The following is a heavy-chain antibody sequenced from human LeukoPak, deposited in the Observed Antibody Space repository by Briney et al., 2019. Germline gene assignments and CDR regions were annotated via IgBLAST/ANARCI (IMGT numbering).Heavy chain of an antibody. CDR2: IYYGVST. D-gene: IGHD6-19*01. Sequence: SETRSLPCSVSGGSISSYYWSWIWQPPGKALEWIGYIYYGVSTNYNPSLKSRVTMAVDTSKNQFFLRVSSVTAADTAMYYCARGAAVASLLFDYWGQGTLVTVSS. CDR3: ARGAAVASLLFDY. CDR1: GGSISSYY. V-gene: IGHV4-59*12. J-gene: IGHJ4*02.